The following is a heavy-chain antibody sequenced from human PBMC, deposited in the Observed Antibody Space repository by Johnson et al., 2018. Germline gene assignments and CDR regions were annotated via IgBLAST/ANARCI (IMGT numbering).Heavy chain of an antibody. V-gene: IGHV3-13*01. CDR1: GFTFGTYD. J-gene: IGHJ3*02. CDR2: IKAAGDT. Sequence: VQLVQSGGGLVQPGGALRLSCAASGFTFGTYDTQWVRQPMGRGLEWVSGIKAAGDTYSAVSVKGRFTVSREKAKNSFSLQMNNPGAGETGIYYCSRVNGGFCSYAGCYGDSFGIWGQGATVPVSS. D-gene: IGHD2-15*01. CDR3: SRVNGGFCSYAGCYGDSFGI.